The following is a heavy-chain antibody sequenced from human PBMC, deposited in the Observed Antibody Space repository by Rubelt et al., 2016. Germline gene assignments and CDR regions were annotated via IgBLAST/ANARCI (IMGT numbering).Heavy chain of an antibody. J-gene: IGHJ4*02. Sequence: YAMNWVRQAPGKGLEWVSSISSSSSYIYYADSVKGRFTISRDDAKNSLYLQMSSLRAEDTAVYYCARDPSRGYYDSSGYYYIVYWGQGTLVTVSS. CDR2: ISSSSSYI. D-gene: IGHD3-22*01. CDR1: YA. V-gene: IGHV3-21*01. CDR3: ARDPSRGYYDSSGYYYIVY.